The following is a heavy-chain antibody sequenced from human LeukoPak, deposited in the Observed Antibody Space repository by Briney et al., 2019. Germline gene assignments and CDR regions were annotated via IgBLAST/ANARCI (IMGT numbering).Heavy chain of an antibody. D-gene: IGHD6-6*01. J-gene: IGHJ5*02. Sequence: PGRSLRLSCAASGFTFSSYWMHWVRQAPGKGLVWVSYINNDGSDTSYADSVKGRFTISRDNAKNTLYLQMNSLRAEDTAVYYCARDRPHNWFDPWGQGTLVTVSS. CDR2: INNDGSDT. CDR1: GFTFSSYW. CDR3: ARDRPHNWFDP. V-gene: IGHV3-74*01.